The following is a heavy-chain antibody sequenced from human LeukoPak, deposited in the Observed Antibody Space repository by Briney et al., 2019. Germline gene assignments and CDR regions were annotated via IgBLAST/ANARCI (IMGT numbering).Heavy chain of an antibody. V-gene: IGHV1-2*02. D-gene: IGHD6-19*01. CDR3: ARSYMSAMADFGFDP. CDR2: INPNSGGT. CDR1: GYTFTGYY. J-gene: IGHJ5*02. Sequence: GASVKVSCKASGYTFTGYYMHWVRQAPGQGLEWMGWINPNSGGTNYAQKFQGRVTMTRDTSISTAYMELSRLRSDDTAVYYCARSYMSAMADFGFDPWGQGTLVTVSS.